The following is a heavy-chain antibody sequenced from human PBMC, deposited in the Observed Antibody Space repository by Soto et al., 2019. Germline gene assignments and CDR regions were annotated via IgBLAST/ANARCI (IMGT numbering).Heavy chain of an antibody. V-gene: IGHV3-30*02. D-gene: IGHD1-20*01. CDR2: IWYDGTQK. CDR3: ARDEGITGYHNWFDP. Sequence: PGGSLRLSCEASGFTFNTYSMHCVRQPPGKWLEWLASIWYDGTQKYYADSVKGRFTISRDNSKNTLYLQMNSLRAEDTAVYYCARDEGITGYHNWFDPWGQGTLVTVSS. J-gene: IGHJ5*02. CDR1: GFTFNTYS.